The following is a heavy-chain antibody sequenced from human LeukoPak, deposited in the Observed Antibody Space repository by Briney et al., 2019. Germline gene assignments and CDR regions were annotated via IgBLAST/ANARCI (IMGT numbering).Heavy chain of an antibody. CDR2: IYSGGNT. J-gene: IGHJ5*02. D-gene: IGHD4-23*01. CDR3: ARLVTGNTVLISGWFYP. V-gene: IGHV3-66*04. CDR1: GFTFSNAW. Sequence: SGGSLRLSCAAPGFTFSNAWMSWGRQAPGKGLDWASVIYSGGNTYHADSVKGRFSISRDNSKKTVYLQMNGLRVEDTAVYYCARLVTGNTVLISGWFYPWGRGTLVTVSS.